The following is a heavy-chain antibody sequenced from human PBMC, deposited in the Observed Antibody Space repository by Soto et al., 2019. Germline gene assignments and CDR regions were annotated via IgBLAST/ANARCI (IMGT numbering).Heavy chain of an antibody. V-gene: IGHV1-3*01. Sequence: ASVKVSCKASGYTFTSYAMHWVRQAPGQRLEWMGWINAGNGNTKYSQKFQGRVTITRDTSASTAYMELSSLRSEDTAVYYCARDGVLYCSGGSCYSYYYYYMDVWGKGPTVTVSS. CDR1: GYTFTSYA. J-gene: IGHJ6*03. D-gene: IGHD2-15*01. CDR2: INAGNGNT. CDR3: ARDGVLYCSGGSCYSYYYYYMDV.